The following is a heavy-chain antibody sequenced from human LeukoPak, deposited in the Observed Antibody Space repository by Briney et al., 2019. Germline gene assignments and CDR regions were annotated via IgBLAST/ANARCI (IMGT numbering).Heavy chain of an antibody. D-gene: IGHD5-24*01. CDR2: VNPKSDGI. J-gene: IGHJ4*02. V-gene: IGHV1-2*02. CDR3: ASDRGFGGWQQLN. Sequence: ASVKVSCTASGYTFTHYYIHWVRKAPGQEREGVGWVNPKSDGISYTQRFQGRVAMTRDTSISTAYMDLRRLRSDDTAVYYCASDRGFGGWQQLNGGQRTLVTVSA. CDR1: GYTFTHYY.